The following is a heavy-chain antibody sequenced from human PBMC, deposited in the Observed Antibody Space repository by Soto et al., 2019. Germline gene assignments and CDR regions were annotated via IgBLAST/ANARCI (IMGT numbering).Heavy chain of an antibody. CDR1: GGSISSGGYS. J-gene: IGHJ5*02. D-gene: IGHD3-9*01. CDR2: IYHSGSN. V-gene: IGHV4-30-2*01. Sequence: QLQLQESGSGLVKPSQTLSLTCAVSGGSISSGGYSWSWIRQPPGKGLEWIGYIYHSGSNYYNPSLKSRVTISVDRSKNHFSLKLSSVTAADTTVYSCARCWRDPWGIDWLSRFDPWGQGTLVTVSS. CDR3: ARCWRDPWGIDWLSRFDP.